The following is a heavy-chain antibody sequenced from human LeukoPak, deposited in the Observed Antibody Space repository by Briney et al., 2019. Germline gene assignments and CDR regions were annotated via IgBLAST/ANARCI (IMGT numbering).Heavy chain of an antibody. CDR3: ARGGLYVNTAMIRHWYFHI. D-gene: IGHD5-18*01. V-gene: IGHV3-53*01. J-gene: IGHJ2*01. Sequence: GGSLRLSCAASGFTVSSNYMSWVRQAPGKGLEWVSVIYSGGSTFYAYSVKGRFTTSRDTSKNTLYLQMNSLRTEDTAVYYCARGGLYVNTAMIRHWYFHIWGRGTLVTVSS. CDR2: IYSGGST. CDR1: GFTVSSNY.